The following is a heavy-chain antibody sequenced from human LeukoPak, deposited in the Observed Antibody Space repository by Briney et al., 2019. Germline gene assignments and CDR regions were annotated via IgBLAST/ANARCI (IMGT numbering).Heavy chain of an antibody. J-gene: IGHJ4*02. CDR3: ARRPGYYDSSGSFFDY. D-gene: IGHD3-22*01. CDR1: GGSLSSYY. CDR2: IYYSGST. Sequence: SETLSLTCTVSGGSLSSYYWGWIRQPPGKGLERIGSIYYSGSTYYNPSLKSRVTISVDTSKNQFSLKLSSVTAADTAVYYCARRPGYYDSSGSFFDYWGQGTLVTVSS. V-gene: IGHV4-39*01.